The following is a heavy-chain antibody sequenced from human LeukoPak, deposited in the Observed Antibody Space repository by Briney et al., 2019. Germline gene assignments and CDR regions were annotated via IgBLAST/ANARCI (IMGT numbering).Heavy chain of an antibody. CDR1: GYSISSGYY. Sequence: PSETLSLTCTVSGYSISSGYYWGWIRQPPGKGLEWIGSIYHSGSTYYNPSLKSRVTISVDTSKNQFSLKLSSVTAADTAVYYCARVSLRPNENWFDPWGQGTLVTVSS. CDR2: IYHSGST. J-gene: IGHJ5*02. CDR3: ARVSLRPNENWFDP. V-gene: IGHV4-38-2*02.